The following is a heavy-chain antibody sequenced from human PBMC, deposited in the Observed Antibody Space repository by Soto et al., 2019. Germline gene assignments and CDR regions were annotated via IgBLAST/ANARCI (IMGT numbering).Heavy chain of an antibody. D-gene: IGHD3-22*01. Sequence: XESLRLSCAASGFTFRSYAMSWVRQAPGKGLEWVSAISGSGGSTYYADSVKGRFTISRDNSKNTLYLQMNSLRAEDTAVYYCAKVFPPTISYSYDSSGPIDYWGQGTLVTVSS. CDR2: ISGSGGST. V-gene: IGHV3-23*01. CDR3: AKVFPPTISYSYDSSGPIDY. CDR1: GFTFRSYA. J-gene: IGHJ4*02.